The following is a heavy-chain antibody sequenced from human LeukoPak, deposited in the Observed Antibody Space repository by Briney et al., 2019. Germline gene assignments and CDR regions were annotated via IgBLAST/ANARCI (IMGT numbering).Heavy chain of an antibody. CDR3: AKDSVVDRNYCMCV. CDR1: GFTFSSYA. D-gene: IGHD2-15*01. V-gene: IGHV3-23*01. CDR2: ISGSGGSA. Sequence: PVGSLRLSCAASGFTFSSYAMSWVRQAPGKGLEWISAISGSGGSAYYAASVKGRVTTSRENSKNTLYLQMKSLRAEDTAVYYCAKDSVVDRNYCMCVWGQGTTVTVFS. J-gene: IGHJ6*02.